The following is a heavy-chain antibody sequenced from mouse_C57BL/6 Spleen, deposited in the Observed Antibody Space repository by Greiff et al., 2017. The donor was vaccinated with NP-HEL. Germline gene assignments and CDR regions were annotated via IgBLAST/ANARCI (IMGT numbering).Heavy chain of an antibody. CDR1: GYAFSSSW. V-gene: IGHV1-82*01. J-gene: IGHJ4*01. Sequence: QVQLQQSGPELVKPGASVKISCKASGYAFSSSWMNWVKQRPGKGLEWIGRIYPGDGDTNYNGKFKGKATLTADKSSSTAYMQLSSLTSEDSAVYFCARSSLYSTYAMDYWGQGTSVTVSS. CDR2: IYPGDGDT. CDR3: ARSSLYSTYAMDY. D-gene: IGHD6-5*01.